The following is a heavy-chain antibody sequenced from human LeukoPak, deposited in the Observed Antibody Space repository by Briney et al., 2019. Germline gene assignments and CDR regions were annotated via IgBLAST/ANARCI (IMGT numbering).Heavy chain of an antibody. CDR2: ISGSGGGT. V-gene: IGHV3-23*01. Sequence: PGGSLRLSCAASGFTFSSYAMSWVRQAPGKGLEWVSAISGSGGGTYYADSVKGRFTISRDNSKNTLDVQMNSLRAEDTAVYYCAKEEMYFYDGSGYYDSWGQGTLVTVSS. D-gene: IGHD3-22*01. CDR1: GFTFSSYA. CDR3: AKEEMYFYDGSGYYDS. J-gene: IGHJ4*02.